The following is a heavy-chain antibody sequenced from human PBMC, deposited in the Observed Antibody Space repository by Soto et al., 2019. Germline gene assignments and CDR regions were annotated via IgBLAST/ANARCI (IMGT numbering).Heavy chain of an antibody. J-gene: IGHJ5*02. CDR1: GGSISSGGYS. D-gene: IGHD4-4*01. CDR3: ARAYDYSSNWFDP. CDR2: IKHTGDA. Sequence: SETLSLTCAVSGGSISSGGYSWSWIRQPPGKGLEWIGEIKHTGDANANPALRSRVSMSVDRTKNQFFLNLRSVSAADTAVYFCARAYDYSSNWFDPWGQGTLVTVSS. V-gene: IGHV4-30-2*01.